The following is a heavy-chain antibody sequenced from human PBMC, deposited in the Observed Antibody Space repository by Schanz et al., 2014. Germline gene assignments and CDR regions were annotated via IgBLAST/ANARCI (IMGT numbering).Heavy chain of an antibody. CDR1: GFTLSSYA. D-gene: IGHD2-15*01. V-gene: IGHV3-21*01. Sequence: VQLVESGGGVVQPGRSLRLSCAAYGFTLSSYAMHWVRQAPGKGLEWVSSISSSSSYIYYADSVKGRFTISRDNSKNTLYLQMNTLRAEDTAVYYCARDRGYCSGGSCLTFDYWGQGTLVTVSS. J-gene: IGHJ4*02. CDR2: ISSSSSYI. CDR3: ARDRGYCSGGSCLTFDY.